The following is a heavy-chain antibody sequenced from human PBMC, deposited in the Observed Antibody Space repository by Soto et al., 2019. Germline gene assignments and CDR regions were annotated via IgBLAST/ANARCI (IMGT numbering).Heavy chain of an antibody. V-gene: IGHV3-23*01. CDR3: AKRRGAGGHFDY. CDR2: VSIGGST. J-gene: IGHJ4*02. D-gene: IGHD2-15*01. Sequence: GGSLRLSCAASGFTFSSYAMGWVREGQGKGLEWVAVVSIGGSTHYADSVRGRFTISRDNSKNTLSLQMNSLTAEDTAVYFCAKRRGAGGHFDYWGQGALVTVSS. CDR1: GFTFSSYA.